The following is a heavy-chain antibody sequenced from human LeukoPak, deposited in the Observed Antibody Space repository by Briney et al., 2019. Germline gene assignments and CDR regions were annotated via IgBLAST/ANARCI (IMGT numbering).Heavy chain of an antibody. CDR1: GYTFTGYY. D-gene: IGHD3-3*01. V-gene: IGHV1-2*02. Sequence: GASVKVSCKASGYTFTGYYMHWVRQAPGQGLEWMGWINPNSGGTNYAQKFQGRVTMTRDTSISTAYMELSRLRSDDTAVYYCARDLEWLSYPSAYYYYYGMDVWGQGTTVTVSS. CDR2: INPNSGGT. J-gene: IGHJ6*02. CDR3: ARDLEWLSYPSAYYYYYGMDV.